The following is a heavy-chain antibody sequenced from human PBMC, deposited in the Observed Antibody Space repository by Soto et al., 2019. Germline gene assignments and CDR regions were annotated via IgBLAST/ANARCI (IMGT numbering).Heavy chain of an antibody. D-gene: IGHD3-16*02. V-gene: IGHV3-30*18. CDR1: GFTFSSYG. CDR2: SSYDGNNQ. Sequence: SLRLSCAASGFTFSSYGMHWVRQAPGKGLEWVAISSYDGNNQYYADSVKRRFTISRDNLKNTLYLQMNSLRAEDTAVYYCAKALEELSPESFGYWGQGNLVTVSS. CDR3: AKALEELSPESFGY. J-gene: IGHJ4*02.